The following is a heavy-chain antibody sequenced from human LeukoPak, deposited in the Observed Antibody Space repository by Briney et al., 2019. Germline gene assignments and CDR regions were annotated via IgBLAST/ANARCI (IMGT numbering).Heavy chain of an antibody. J-gene: IGHJ4*02. Sequence: LRLSCAASGFTFSSYGMHWVRQPPGKGLEWIGEINHSGSTNYNPSLKSRVTISVDTSKNQFSLKLSSVTAADTAVYYCARVEDTDFDYWGQGTLVTVSS. CDR3: ARVEDTDFDY. D-gene: IGHD2-15*01. V-gene: IGHV4-34*01. CDR2: INHSGST. CDR1: GFTFSSYG.